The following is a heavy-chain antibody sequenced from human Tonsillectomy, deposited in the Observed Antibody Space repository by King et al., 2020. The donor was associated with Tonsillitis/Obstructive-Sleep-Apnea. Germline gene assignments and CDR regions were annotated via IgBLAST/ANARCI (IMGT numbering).Heavy chain of an antibody. V-gene: IGHV1-18*01. Sequence: VQLVESGAEVKKPGASVKVSCKASGYTFNSYGISWVRQAPGQGLEWMGWISPYNGDTNYAQKLQGRVTMTTGTSTSTAYMELRGLGSDDTAVYYCARDSMSHYYDSSGYYTFDYWGQGTLVTVSS. D-gene: IGHD3-22*01. CDR3: ARDSMSHYYDSSGYYTFDY. CDR1: GYTFNSYG. J-gene: IGHJ4*02. CDR2: ISPYNGDT.